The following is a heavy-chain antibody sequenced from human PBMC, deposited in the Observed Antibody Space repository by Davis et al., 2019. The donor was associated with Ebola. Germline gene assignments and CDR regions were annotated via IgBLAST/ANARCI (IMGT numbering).Heavy chain of an antibody. CDR3: AKDLEWDIVVVPAAIRY. J-gene: IGHJ4*02. CDR1: GFTVSSNY. Sequence: GESLKISCAASGFTVSSNYMSWVRQAPGKGLEWVSVIYSGGSTYYADSVKGRFTISRDNSKNTLYLQMNSLRAEDTAVYYCAKDLEWDIVVVPAAIRYWGQGTLVTVSS. V-gene: IGHV3-53*01. D-gene: IGHD2-2*02. CDR2: IYSGGST.